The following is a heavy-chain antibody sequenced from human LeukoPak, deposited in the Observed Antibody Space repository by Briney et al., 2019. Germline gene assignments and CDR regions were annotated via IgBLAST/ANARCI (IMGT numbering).Heavy chain of an antibody. J-gene: IGHJ4*02. Sequence: SETLSLTCTVSVGSVSSGSYYWSWIRQPPGKGLEWIGYIYYSGSTNYNPSLKSRVTISVDTSKNQFSLKLSSVTAADTAVYYCAREVRSYGTFDYWGQGTLVTVSS. D-gene: IGHD5-18*01. CDR2: IYYSGST. CDR3: AREVRSYGTFDY. V-gene: IGHV4-61*01. CDR1: VGSVSSGSYY.